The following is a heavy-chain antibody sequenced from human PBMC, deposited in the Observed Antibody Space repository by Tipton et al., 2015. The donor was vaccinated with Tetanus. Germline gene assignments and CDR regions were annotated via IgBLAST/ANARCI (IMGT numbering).Heavy chain of an antibody. J-gene: IGHJ4*02. CDR1: GGSLRGGDHY. CDR2: IYTSGST. Sequence: TLSLTCTVSGGSLRGGDHYWSWIRQPPGKGLEWIGRIYTSGSTNYNPSLKSRVTMSVDTSKRQFSLKLTSVTAADTAVYYCARATEHDIMTGYDNWGPGTQVTVSS. D-gene: IGHD3-9*01. CDR3: ARATEHDIMTGYDN. V-gene: IGHV4-61*08.